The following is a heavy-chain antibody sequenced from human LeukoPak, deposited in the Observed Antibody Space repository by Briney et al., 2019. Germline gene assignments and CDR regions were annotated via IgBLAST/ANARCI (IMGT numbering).Heavy chain of an antibody. CDR3: ARTYQNYYYAMDV. D-gene: IGHD2-2*01. CDR2: LYYSGRT. J-gene: IGHJ6*02. Sequence: SETLSLICTVPGDSISSYYWSWIRQPPGKGLEWIGYLYYSGRTKYNPSLKSRGTISLDTSKNQFSLNLSSVTAADTAVYFCARTYQNYYYAMDVWGPGTTVTVSS. V-gene: IGHV4-59*08. CDR1: GDSISSYY.